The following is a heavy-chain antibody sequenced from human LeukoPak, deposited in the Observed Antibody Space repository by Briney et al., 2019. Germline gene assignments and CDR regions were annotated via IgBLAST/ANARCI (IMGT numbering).Heavy chain of an antibody. Sequence: ASVKVSCKASGYTLTSHYMHWVRQAPGQGLEWMGIINPTGGSTDYAQKFQGRVSMTTDTSTSTAYLELRSLRSDDTAVFYCARVDMLTGYYFFDSWGQGTLLIVSS. CDR3: ARVDMLTGYYFFDS. CDR1: GYTLTSHY. D-gene: IGHD3-9*01. CDR2: INPTGGST. J-gene: IGHJ4*02. V-gene: IGHV1-46*01.